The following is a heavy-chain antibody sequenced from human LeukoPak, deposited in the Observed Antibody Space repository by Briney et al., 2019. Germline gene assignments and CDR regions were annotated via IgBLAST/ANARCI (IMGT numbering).Heavy chain of an antibody. V-gene: IGHV4-59*01. CDR3: ARLRGIGNFDY. CDR1: GGSISSYY. D-gene: IGHD3-16*01. CDR2: TYYSGST. Sequence: SETLSLTCSVSGGSISSYYWGWIRQPPGKGLEWIGYTYYSGSTNHKPSLKSRVTISVDTSKNQFSLKLTSVTAADTAVYYCARLRGIGNFDYWGQGTLVTVSS. J-gene: IGHJ4*02.